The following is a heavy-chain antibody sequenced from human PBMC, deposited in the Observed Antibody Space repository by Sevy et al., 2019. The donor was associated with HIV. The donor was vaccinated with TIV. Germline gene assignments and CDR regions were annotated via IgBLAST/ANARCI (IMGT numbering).Heavy chain of an antibody. CDR3: TKNTAAAGVGGFDY. J-gene: IGHJ4*02. V-gene: IGHV3-30*02. D-gene: IGHD6-13*01. Sequence: GGYLRLSCTASGFIFSDYGMHWVRQAPGKGLDWVAFIWYDGTDTYYADSVKGRFTISRDNSEKKLFLQMNSLRPEDTAFYYCTKNTAAAGVGGFDYWGRGTMVTVSS. CDR1: GFIFSDYG. CDR2: IWYDGTDT.